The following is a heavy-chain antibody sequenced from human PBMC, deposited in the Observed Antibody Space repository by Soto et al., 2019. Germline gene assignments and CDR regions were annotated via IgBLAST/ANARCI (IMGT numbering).Heavy chain of an antibody. D-gene: IGHD2-21*01. CDR2: INHSGSA. V-gene: IGHV4-34*01. CDR1: GGSFSGYY. Sequence: SETLSLTCAVYGGSFSGYYWSWIRQPPGRGLEWIGEINHSGSANVNPSLKSRVTISVDTSKNQFSLKLSSVTAADTAVYYCASIYCDSDCWGQGTLVTVSS. J-gene: IGHJ4*02. CDR3: ASIYCDSDC.